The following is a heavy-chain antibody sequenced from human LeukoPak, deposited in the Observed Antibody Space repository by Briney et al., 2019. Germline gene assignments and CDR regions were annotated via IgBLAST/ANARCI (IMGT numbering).Heavy chain of an antibody. V-gene: IGHV4-31*03. J-gene: IGHJ4*02. Sequence: SQTLSLTCTVSGGSISSGGYYWSWIRQHPGKGPEWIGYIYYSGSTYYNPSLKSRVTISVDTSKNQFSLKLSSVTAADTAVYYCARTDSSGYPFDYWGQGTLVTVSS. CDR2: IYYSGST. CDR3: ARTDSSGYPFDY. CDR1: GGSISSGGYY. D-gene: IGHD3-22*01.